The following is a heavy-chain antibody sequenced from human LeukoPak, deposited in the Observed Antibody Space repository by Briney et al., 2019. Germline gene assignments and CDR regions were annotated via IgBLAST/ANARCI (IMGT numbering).Heavy chain of an antibody. CDR1: GYSISSGYY. CDR2: IYHSGST. V-gene: IGHV4-38-2*02. J-gene: IGHJ5*02. CDR3: ARGYCSSTSCYGGGFDP. Sequence: PSETLSLTCTVSGYSISSGYYWGWIRQPPGKGLEWIGSIYHSGSTYYNPSLKSRVTISVDTSKNQFSLKLSSVTAADTAVYYCARGYCSSTSCYGGGFDPWGQGTLVTVSS. D-gene: IGHD2-2*01.